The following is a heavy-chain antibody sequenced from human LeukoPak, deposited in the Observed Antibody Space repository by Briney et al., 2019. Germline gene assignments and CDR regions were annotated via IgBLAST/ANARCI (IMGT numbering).Heavy chain of an antibody. V-gene: IGHV3-66*01. CDR1: GFTVSSNY. J-gene: IGHJ5*02. Sequence: GGSLRLSCAASGFTVSSNYMSWVRQAPGRGLEWVSVIYSGGSTYYAESVKGRFTISRDNSKNTLYLQMNSLRAEDTAVYYCARENRYCSGGSCYYNWFDPWGQGTLVTVSS. D-gene: IGHD2-15*01. CDR3: ARENRYCSGGSCYYNWFDP. CDR2: IYSGGST.